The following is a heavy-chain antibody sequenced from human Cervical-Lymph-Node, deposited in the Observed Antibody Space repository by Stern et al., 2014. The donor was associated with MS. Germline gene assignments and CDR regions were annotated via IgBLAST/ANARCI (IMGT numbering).Heavy chain of an antibody. CDR3: ARGYTTSSGRPDY. CDR2: ISSSGGT. V-gene: IGHV4-59*08. J-gene: IGHJ4*02. CDR1: GGSTSSYY. D-gene: IGHD6-6*01. Sequence: QVQLVESGPGLVKPSETLSLTCTVSGGSTSSYYWSWIRQPPGKGLEWIGDISSSGGTKYNPSLKSRVTISVDTSKNQLALNLSSVTAADAAVYYCARGYTTSSGRPDYWGQGTLVTVST.